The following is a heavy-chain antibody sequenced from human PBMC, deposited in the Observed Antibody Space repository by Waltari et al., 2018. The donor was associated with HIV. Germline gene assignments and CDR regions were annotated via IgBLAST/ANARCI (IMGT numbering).Heavy chain of an antibody. CDR1: GGSISSYY. CDR3: SSSWYYYYGMDV. Sequence: QVQLQESGPGLVKPSETLSLTCTVSGGSISSYYWSWIRQPPGKGLEWIGYIYYSGSTNYNPSLKSRVTISVDTSKNQFSLKLSSVTAADTAVYYCSSSWYYYYGMDVWGQGTTVTVSS. J-gene: IGHJ6*02. CDR2: IYYSGST. V-gene: IGHV4-59*01. D-gene: IGHD6-13*01.